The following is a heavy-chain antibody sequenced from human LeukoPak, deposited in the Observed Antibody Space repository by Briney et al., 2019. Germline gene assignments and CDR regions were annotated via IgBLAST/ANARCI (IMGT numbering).Heavy chain of an antibody. V-gene: IGHV3-74*01. D-gene: IGHD3-22*01. CDR1: GFTFSSHW. J-gene: IGHJ1*01. Sequence: GGSLRLSCAASGFTFSSHWMHWVRKAPGKGLVWVSRIKRDGSSTSYADSVKGRFTISRDNAKNTLYLQMNSLRAEDTAVYYCARDPDSSGYSTFHDWGQGTLVTVSS. CDR2: IKRDGSST. CDR3: ARDPDSSGYSTFHD.